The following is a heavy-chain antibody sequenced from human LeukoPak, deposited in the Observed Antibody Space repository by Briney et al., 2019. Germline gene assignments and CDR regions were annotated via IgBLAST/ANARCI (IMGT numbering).Heavy chain of an antibody. D-gene: IGHD6-19*01. CDR2: IYYSGST. Sequence: SETLSLTCTVSGGSVSSGSYYWIGIRQPPGKGLAWIGYIYYSGSTNYNPSLKSRVTISVDTSKNQFSLKLSSVTAADTAAYYCARRTYSSGWSNFDYWGEGTLVTVSS. V-gene: IGHV4-61*01. CDR3: ARRTYSSGWSNFDY. J-gene: IGHJ4*02. CDR1: GGSVSSGSYY.